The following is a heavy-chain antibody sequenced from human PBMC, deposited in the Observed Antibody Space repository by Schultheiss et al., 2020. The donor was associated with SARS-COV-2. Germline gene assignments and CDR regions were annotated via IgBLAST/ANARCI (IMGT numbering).Heavy chain of an antibody. CDR3: ARDRGGDLTFDY. V-gene: IGHV4-34*01. CDR2: IDHSGST. J-gene: IGHJ4*02. Sequence: SETLSLTCAVYGGSFSGYYWSWIRQPPGKGLEWIGEIDHSGSTNYNPSLKSRVIISVDTSKNQFSLKLSSVTAADTAVYYCARDRGGDLTFDYWGQGTLVTVSS. D-gene: IGHD2-15*01. CDR1: GGSFSGYY.